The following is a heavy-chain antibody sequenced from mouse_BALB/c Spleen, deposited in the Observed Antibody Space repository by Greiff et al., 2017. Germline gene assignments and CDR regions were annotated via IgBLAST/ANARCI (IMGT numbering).Heavy chain of an antibody. CDR1: GFTFSDFY. CDR3: ARDANWDGYFDV. J-gene: IGHJ1*01. Sequence: EVKVVESGGGLVQPGGSLRLSCATSGFTFSDFYMEWVRQPPGKRLEWIAASRNKANDYTTEYSASVKGRFIVSRDTSQSILYLQMNALRAEDTAIYYCARDANWDGYFDVWGAGTTVTVSS. CDR2: SRNKANDYTT. V-gene: IGHV7-1*02. D-gene: IGHD4-1*01.